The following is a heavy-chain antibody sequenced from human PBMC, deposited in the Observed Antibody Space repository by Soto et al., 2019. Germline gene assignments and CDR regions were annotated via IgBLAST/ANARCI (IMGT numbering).Heavy chain of an antibody. Sequence: GPLRLSCAASGFTFSSYGMHWVRQAPGKGLEWVTFISYDGSNKYFADSVKGRFSISRDNSKNTLYLQMNSLRGEDTAVYYCAKDREYCSSTSCRRNYYYYYYGMDVWGQGTTVTVSS. CDR2: ISYDGSNK. D-gene: IGHD2-2*01. V-gene: IGHV3-30*18. J-gene: IGHJ6*02. CDR1: GFTFSSYG. CDR3: AKDREYCSSTSCRRNYYYYYYGMDV.